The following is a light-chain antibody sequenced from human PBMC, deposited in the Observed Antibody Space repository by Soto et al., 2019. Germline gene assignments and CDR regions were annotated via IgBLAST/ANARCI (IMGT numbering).Light chain of an antibody. CDR3: SLYGGTL. CDR1: NSDVDNSNF. CDR2: DGI. Sequence: QSALTQPASVSGSPGQSITISCTETNSDVDNSNFVAWYQQHPGEVPKLIMYDGIKRPSGVSNRFSGSKSDNTALLTISGLQPEDEADYYYSLYGGTLFGGGTKVTVL. J-gene: IGLJ2*01. V-gene: IGLV2-23*01.